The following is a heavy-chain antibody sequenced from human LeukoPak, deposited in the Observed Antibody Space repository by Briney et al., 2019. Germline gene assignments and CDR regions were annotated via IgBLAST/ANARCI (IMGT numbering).Heavy chain of an antibody. CDR1: GGSISSYY. CDR2: IYTSGST. J-gene: IGHJ4*02. D-gene: IGHD2-15*01. V-gene: IGHV4-4*07. Sequence: SETLSLTCTVSGGSISSYYWSWIRQPAGKGLEWIGRIYTSGSTNYNPSLKSRVTMSVDTSKNQFSLKLSSVTATDTAVYYCARELFVVVVAATPHFDYWGQGTLVTVSS. CDR3: ARELFVVVVAATPHFDY.